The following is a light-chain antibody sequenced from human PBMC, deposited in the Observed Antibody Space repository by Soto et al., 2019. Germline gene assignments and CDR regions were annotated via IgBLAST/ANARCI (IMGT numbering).Light chain of an antibody. J-gene: IGKJ1*01. Sequence: EIVLTQSPGTRSLSQLEVDSLSFMASQSVSSNYLAWYQLKPGQAPRLLIYGASSRATGIPDRFSGSGSGTDFTLTISRLDPEDFAVYFCQQYGSSPRTFGQGTKVDIK. CDR1: QSVSSNY. CDR3: QQYGSSPRT. V-gene: IGKV3-20*01. CDR2: GAS.